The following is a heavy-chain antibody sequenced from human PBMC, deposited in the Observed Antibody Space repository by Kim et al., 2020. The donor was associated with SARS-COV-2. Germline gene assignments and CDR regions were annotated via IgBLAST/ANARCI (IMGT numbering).Heavy chain of an antibody. CDR2: IYYSGST. CDR3: ARDNRSRAASYYGMDV. D-gene: IGHD6-13*01. V-gene: IGHV4-31*03. CDR1: GGSISSDGYY. J-gene: IGHJ6*01. Sequence: SETLSLTCTVSGGSISSDGYYWSWIRQHPGKGLEWIGYIYYSGSTFYNPSLKSRVSISVDTSKNQFSLKLSSVTAADTAVYYCARDNRSRAASYYGMDV.